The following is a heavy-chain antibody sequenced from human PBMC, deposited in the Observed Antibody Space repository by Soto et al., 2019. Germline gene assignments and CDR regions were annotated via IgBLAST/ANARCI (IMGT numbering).Heavy chain of an antibody. Sequence: QITLKESGPTLVEPTQTLTLTCSFSGFSLSNSGVGVGWFRQAPGKALECLGIIYWDNDRRYNPSLKDRLSITKDTSKNQVVVAMTYMEPVDTGTYYCAHRVSYSVSWDVVWFDSWGQGTPVTVS. D-gene: IGHD3-10*01. J-gene: IGHJ5*01. CDR1: GFSLSNSGVG. CDR3: AHRVSYSVSWDVVWFDS. CDR2: IYWDNDR. V-gene: IGHV2-5*02.